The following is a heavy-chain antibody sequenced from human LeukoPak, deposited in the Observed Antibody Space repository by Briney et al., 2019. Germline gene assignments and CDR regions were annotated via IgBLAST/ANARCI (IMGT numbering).Heavy chain of an antibody. D-gene: IGHD6-13*01. Sequence: SETLSLTCSVSGGSISSSSYYWGWIRQPPEKGLEWIGSIYYTGGTYYSPSLKSRVTISIDTSKNQFSLKLSSVTAADTAVYYCASGYSSSCRGLPFCRGFDLWGRGTLVTVSS. CDR2: IYYTGGT. CDR3: ASGYSSSCRGLPFCRGFDL. V-gene: IGHV4-39*01. J-gene: IGHJ2*01. CDR1: GGSISSSSYY.